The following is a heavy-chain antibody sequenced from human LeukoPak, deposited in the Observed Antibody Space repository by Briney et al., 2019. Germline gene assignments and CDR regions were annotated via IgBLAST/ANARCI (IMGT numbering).Heavy chain of an antibody. CDR2: ISGSGGST. J-gene: IGHJ3*02. CDR1: GFTFSSYG. D-gene: IGHD1-26*01. V-gene: IGHV3-23*01. CDR3: TKGEAFDM. Sequence: GGTPRLSCAASGFTFSSYGMSWVRQAPGKGLEWVSGISGSGGSTYYADSVKGRFTISRDSSKNTLYLQMNSLRAEDTAVYYCTKGEAFDMWGQGTMVTVSS.